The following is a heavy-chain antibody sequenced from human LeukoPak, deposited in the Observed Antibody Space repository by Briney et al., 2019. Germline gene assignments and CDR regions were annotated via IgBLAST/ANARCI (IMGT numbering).Heavy chain of an antibody. J-gene: IGHJ4*02. CDR2: ISSSSSYI. V-gene: IGHV3-21*01. D-gene: IGHD2-8*01. CDR1: GFTFSSYS. Sequence: GGSLRLSCAASGFTFSSYSMNWVRQAPGKGLEWVSSISSSSSYIYYADSVKGRFTISRDNAKNSLYLQMNSLRAEDTAEYYCARVLGLMVYAGDYWGQGTLVTVSS. CDR3: ARVLGLMVYAGDY.